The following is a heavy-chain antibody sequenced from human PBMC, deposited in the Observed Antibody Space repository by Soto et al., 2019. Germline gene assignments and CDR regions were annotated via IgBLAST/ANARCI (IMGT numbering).Heavy chain of an antibody. CDR3: TRSGGDYANSGHYGGAFHY. CDR2: INYSGST. V-gene: IGHV4-59*01. CDR1: GGSINSSY. D-gene: IGHD3-22*01. Sequence: KASETLSLTCTVSGGSINSSYWSWIRQPPGKGLEYIGYINYSGSTNYNPSLKGRVTISVDTSKNQFSLKLSSVTAADTAVYYCTRSGGDYANSGHYGGAFHYCGRGTLVNV. J-gene: IGHJ4*02.